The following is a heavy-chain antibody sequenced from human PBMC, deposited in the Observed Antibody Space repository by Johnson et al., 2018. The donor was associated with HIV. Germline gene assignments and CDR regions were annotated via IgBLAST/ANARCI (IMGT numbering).Heavy chain of an antibody. CDR2: ISYDGSNK. Sequence: VQLVESGGNLVQPGGSLRLSCAASGFTFSSYGMHWVRQVPGKGLEWVAVISYDGSNKYYADSVKGRFTISRDNSKNTLYLQMNSLRAEDTALYYCAKSTQASIVRESGPYGAFDIWGQGTMVTVSS. CDR1: GFTFSSYG. CDR3: AKSTQASIVRESGPYGAFDI. J-gene: IGHJ3*02. D-gene: IGHD3-10*01. V-gene: IGHV3-30*18.